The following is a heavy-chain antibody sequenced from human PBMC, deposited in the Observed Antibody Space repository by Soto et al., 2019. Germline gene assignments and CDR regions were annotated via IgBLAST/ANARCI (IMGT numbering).Heavy chain of an antibody. CDR2: ISAYNGQT. Sequence: GASVKVSCKASGYPFDMYGINWVRQAPGQRLEWMGWISAYNGQTDYAQNFQGRVTMATDTSTNTAYMELRNLRSDDTAVYYCARDPHEFWSSYFFDPWGPGTRVTVS. CDR3: ARDPHEFWSSYFFDP. D-gene: IGHD3-3*01. J-gene: IGHJ5*02. V-gene: IGHV1-18*01. CDR1: GYPFDMYG.